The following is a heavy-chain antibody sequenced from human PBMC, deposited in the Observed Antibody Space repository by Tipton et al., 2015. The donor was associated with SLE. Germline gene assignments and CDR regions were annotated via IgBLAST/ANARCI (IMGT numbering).Heavy chain of an antibody. D-gene: IGHD1-26*01. V-gene: IGHV4-38-2*01. CDR2: IYHSGST. CDR3: ASPRGELGAFDI. CDR1: GYSISSGYY. Sequence: LRLSCAVSGYSISSGYYWGWFRQPPGKGLEWIGSIYHSGSTYYNPSLKSRVTISVDTSKNQFSLKLSSVTAADTAAYYCASPRGELGAFDIWGQGTMVTVSS. J-gene: IGHJ3*02.